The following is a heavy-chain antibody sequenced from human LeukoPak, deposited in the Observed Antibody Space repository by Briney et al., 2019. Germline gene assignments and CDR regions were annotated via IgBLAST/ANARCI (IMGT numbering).Heavy chain of an antibody. V-gene: IGHV3-7*01. CDR1: GFSFSSFA. Sequence: GGSLRLSCAASGFSFSSFAMSWVRQAPGKGLEWVANINQDGSEKYYVDSVKGRFTISRDNAKNSLYLQMSSLRAEDTALYYCASRSSVAASGPGWGQGTLVTVSS. CDR3: ASRSSVAASGPG. CDR2: INQDGSEK. D-gene: IGHD2-15*01. J-gene: IGHJ4*02.